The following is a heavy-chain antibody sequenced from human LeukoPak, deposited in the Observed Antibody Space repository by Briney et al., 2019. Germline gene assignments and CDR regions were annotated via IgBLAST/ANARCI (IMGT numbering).Heavy chain of an antibody. D-gene: IGHD3-22*01. CDR2: ISGSGGST. CDR3: ATLITMIVVVIPDAFDI. J-gene: IGHJ3*02. Sequence: PGGSLRLSCAASGFTFSSYAMSWVRQAPGKGLEWVSAISGSGGSTYYADSVKGRFTISRDNSKNTLYLQMNSLRAEDTAVYYCATLITMIVVVIPDAFDIWGQGTMVTVSS. V-gene: IGHV3-23*01. CDR1: GFTFSSYA.